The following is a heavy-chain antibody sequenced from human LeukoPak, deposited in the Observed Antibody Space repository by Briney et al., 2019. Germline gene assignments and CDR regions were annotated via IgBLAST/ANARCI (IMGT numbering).Heavy chain of an antibody. CDR1: GGSFSGYY. CDR2: INHSGST. J-gene: IGHJ4*02. D-gene: IGHD3-10*01. V-gene: IGHV4-34*01. CDR3: ARTKLNYGSGSYPFDY. Sequence: SETLSLTCAVYGGSFSGYYWSWIRQLPGKGLEWIGEINHSGSTNYNPSLKSRVTISVDTSKNQFSLKLSSVTAADTAVYYCARTKLNYGSGSYPFDYWGQGTLVTVSS.